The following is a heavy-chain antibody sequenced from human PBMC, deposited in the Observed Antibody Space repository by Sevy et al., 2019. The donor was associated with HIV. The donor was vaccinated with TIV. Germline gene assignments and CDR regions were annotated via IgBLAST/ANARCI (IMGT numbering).Heavy chain of an antibody. CDR2: ISGSSNYI. Sequence: GGSLRLSCAASGFNFDSYTMNWVRQAPGQGLEWVSSISGSSNYIYYADSLKGRFTISRDNAKNSVYLQMHSLRVDDTALYFCARPYGSGSWEAFDVWGQGTVVTVSS. D-gene: IGHD3-10*01. V-gene: IGHV3-21*01. J-gene: IGHJ3*01. CDR3: ARPYGSGSWEAFDV. CDR1: GFNFDSYT.